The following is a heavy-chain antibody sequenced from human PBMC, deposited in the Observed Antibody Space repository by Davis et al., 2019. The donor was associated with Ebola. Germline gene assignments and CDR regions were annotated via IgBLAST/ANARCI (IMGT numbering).Heavy chain of an antibody. D-gene: IGHD6-13*01. Sequence: ASVKVSCKASGYTFTSYDINWVRQATGQGLAWMGWMNPNSGNTGYAQKFQGRVTMTRNTSISTAYMELSSLRSEDTAVYYCATAGYSSSWYNYYYYYGMDVWGQGTTVTVSS. CDR2: MNPNSGNT. V-gene: IGHV1-8*01. CDR3: ATAGYSSSWYNYYYYYGMDV. CDR1: GYTFTSYD. J-gene: IGHJ6*02.